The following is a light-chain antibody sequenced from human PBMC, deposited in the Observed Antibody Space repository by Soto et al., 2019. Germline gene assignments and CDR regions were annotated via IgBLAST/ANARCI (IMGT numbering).Light chain of an antibody. Sequence: QSALTQPASVSGSPGQSITISCTGTSSDVGGYNYVSWYQQHPGKAPKLMIYDVSNRPSGVSNRFSGSKSGNTASLTISGLQDEDEADYYCSSYTSSSTLAVFGGGTKLTVL. CDR1: SSDVGGYNY. J-gene: IGLJ7*01. CDR2: DVS. V-gene: IGLV2-14*01. CDR3: SSYTSSSTLAV.